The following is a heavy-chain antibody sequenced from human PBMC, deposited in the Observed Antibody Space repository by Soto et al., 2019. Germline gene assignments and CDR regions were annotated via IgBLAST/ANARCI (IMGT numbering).Heavy chain of an antibody. CDR3: ADRQGPYSAFDH. D-gene: IGHD2-15*01. CDR2: IYWDDDK. J-gene: IGHJ5*02. CDR1: GFSLSTSGEG. Sequence: QITLKESGPTLVKPAETLTLTCTFSGFSLSTSGEGVGWFRQPPGKALEWLALIYWDDDKRYSPSLKSRLTITKDTSKNQVVLTMTNMDPVDTATYYCADRQGPYSAFDHWGQGTLVTVSS. V-gene: IGHV2-5*02.